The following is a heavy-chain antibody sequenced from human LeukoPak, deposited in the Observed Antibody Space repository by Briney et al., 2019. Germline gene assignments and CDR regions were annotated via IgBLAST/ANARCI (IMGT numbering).Heavy chain of an antibody. CDR3: ARADVSGSYFHLDY. CDR2: ISFHNGKT. J-gene: IGHJ4*02. CDR1: GYTFTSYG. D-gene: IGHD3-16*01. V-gene: IGHV1-18*01. Sequence: GASVKVSFKASGYTFTSYGITWVRQAPGQGLEWMGWISFHNGKTNYPQKLQGRVTMTTDRSTSTAYMELRSLRSDDTAVYYCARADVSGSYFHLDYWGQGTLVTVSS.